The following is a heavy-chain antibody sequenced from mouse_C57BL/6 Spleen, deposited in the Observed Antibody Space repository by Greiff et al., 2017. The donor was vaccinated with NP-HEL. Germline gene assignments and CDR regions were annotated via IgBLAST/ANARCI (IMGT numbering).Heavy chain of an antibody. CDR3: ARRPGNYDARDC. CDR2: IYPGDGDT. Sequence: QVQLQQSGPELVKPGASVKISCKASGYAFSSSWMNWVKQRPGKGLEWIGRIYPGDGDTNYNGKFKGKATLTADKSSSTAYMQLSSLTSEDSAVYFCARRPGNYDARDCWGQGTSVTVSS. CDR1: GYAFSSSW. V-gene: IGHV1-82*01. J-gene: IGHJ4*01. D-gene: IGHD2-1*01.